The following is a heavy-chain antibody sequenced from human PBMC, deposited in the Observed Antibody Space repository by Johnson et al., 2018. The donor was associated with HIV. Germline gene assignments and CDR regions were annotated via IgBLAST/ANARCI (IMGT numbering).Heavy chain of an antibody. Sequence: QVQLVESGGGVVQPGGSLRLSCAASGFTFRSYALHLVRQAPGKGLEWVAVITYDGRNKYYADFVKGRFIISRDNSKNMTNLQMNGLSGEDTADYYCVRDQGSGWPTNAFDIWGQGTRVTVSS. CDR1: GFTFRSYA. CDR2: ITYDGRNK. CDR3: VRDQGSGWPTNAFDI. D-gene: IGHD6-19*01. V-gene: IGHV3-30*04. J-gene: IGHJ3*02.